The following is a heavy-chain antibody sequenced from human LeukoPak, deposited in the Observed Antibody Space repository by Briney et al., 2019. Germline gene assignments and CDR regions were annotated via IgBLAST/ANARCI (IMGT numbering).Heavy chain of an antibody. V-gene: IGHV3-23*01. D-gene: IGHD5-24*01. CDR2: ISSTGGNS. J-gene: IGHJ3*01. CDR1: GFTFSGSA. Sequence: GGFLRLSCAASGFTFSGSAMNWVRQAPGKGLDWVSLISSTGGNSYYADSVKGRFTISRDNSKDTLYLQMDSLRAEDTAIYYCARDIQLSTWGLGTKVTVSS. CDR3: ARDIQLST.